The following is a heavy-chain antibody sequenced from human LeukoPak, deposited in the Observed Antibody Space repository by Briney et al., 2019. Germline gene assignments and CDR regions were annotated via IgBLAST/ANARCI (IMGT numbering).Heavy chain of an antibody. CDR2: ISYDGSNK. CDR3: ARGVGTPRWAYYYGMDV. CDR1: GFTFSSYA. J-gene: IGHJ6*02. V-gene: IGHV3-30-3*01. D-gene: IGHD1-1*01. Sequence: PGGSLRLSCAASGFTFSSYAMHWVRQAPGKGLEWVAVISYDGSNKYYADSVKGRFTISRDNSKNTLYLQMNSLRAEDTAVYYCARGVGTPRWAYYYGMDVWGQGTTVTVSS.